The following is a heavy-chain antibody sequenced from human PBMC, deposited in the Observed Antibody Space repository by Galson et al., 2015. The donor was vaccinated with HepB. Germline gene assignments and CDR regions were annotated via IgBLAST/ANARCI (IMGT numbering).Heavy chain of an antibody. CDR3: TTEVVVVPAAIYYFDY. CDR1: GFTFSNAW. CDR2: IKSKTDGGTT. J-gene: IGHJ4*02. D-gene: IGHD2-2*02. V-gene: IGHV3-15*01. Sequence: SLRLSCAASGFTFSNAWMSWVRQAPGKGLEWVGRIKSKTDGGTTDYAAPVKGRFTITRDDSKNTLYLQMNSLKTEDTAVYYCTTEVVVVPAAIYYFDYWGQGTLVTVSS.